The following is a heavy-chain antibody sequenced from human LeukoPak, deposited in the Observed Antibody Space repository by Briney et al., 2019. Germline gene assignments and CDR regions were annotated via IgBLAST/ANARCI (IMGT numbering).Heavy chain of an antibody. CDR3: AKLRGYTSPIDY. CDR1: GGSISGTNNY. V-gene: IGHV4-39*02. D-gene: IGHD5-18*01. J-gene: IGHJ4*02. CDR2: MYYSGST. Sequence: PSETLSLTCSVSGGSISGTNNYWGWIRQPPGKGLERIGTMYYSGSTYYNPSLKSRVTISVDTSKNHFSLKLSSVTAADTAVYFCAKLRGYTSPIDYRGQGTLVTVSS.